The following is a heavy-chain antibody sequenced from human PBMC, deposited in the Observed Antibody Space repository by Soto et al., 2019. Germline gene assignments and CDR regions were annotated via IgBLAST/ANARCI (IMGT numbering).Heavy chain of an antibody. V-gene: IGHV1-2*02. CDR1: GYTFTPHY. CDR3: ARARLPAYYDDSGSYVFDM. CDR2: INPNSGAS. Sequence: GAPVKVSCKASGYTFTPHYMHWVRQAPGQRLGWMGWINPNSGASNYAQKFQDRVTMTRDTTISTAYMELSSLRSDDTAVYYCARARLPAYYDDSGSYVFDMWGRGTMVTVSS. J-gene: IGHJ3*02. D-gene: IGHD3-22*01.